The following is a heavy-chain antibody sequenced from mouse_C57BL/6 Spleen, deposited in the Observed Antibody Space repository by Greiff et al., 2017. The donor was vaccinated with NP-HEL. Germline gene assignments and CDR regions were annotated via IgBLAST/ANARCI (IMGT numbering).Heavy chain of an antibody. CDR1: GFTFSDYG. Sequence: EVNLVESGGGLVKPGGSLKLSCAASGFTFSDYGMHWVRQAPEKGLEWVAYISSGSSTIYYADTVKGRFTISRDNAKNTLFLQMTSLRSEDTAMYYCARPGEGAMDYWGQGTSVTVSS. CDR3: ARPGEGAMDY. CDR2: ISSGSSTI. V-gene: IGHV5-17*01. J-gene: IGHJ4*01.